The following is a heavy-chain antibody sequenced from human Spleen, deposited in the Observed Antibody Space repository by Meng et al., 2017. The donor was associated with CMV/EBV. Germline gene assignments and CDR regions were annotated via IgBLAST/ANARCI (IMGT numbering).Heavy chain of an antibody. V-gene: IGHV4-31*02. CDR1: GYY. CDR2: IYYSGRT. CDR3: ARSYSGYYTGGHDLVNYFDA. Sequence: GYYWTWIRQHPGKGLEWIGYIYYSGRTYTDYNPSLKSRVTISVDTSKTHFSLTLSSVTAADTALYYCARSYSGYYTGGHDLVNYFDAWGQGSLVTVSS. J-gene: IGHJ5*02. D-gene: IGHD3-3*01.